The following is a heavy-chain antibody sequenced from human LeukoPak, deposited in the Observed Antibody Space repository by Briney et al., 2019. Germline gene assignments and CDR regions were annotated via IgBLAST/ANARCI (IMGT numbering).Heavy chain of an antibody. V-gene: IGHV4-34*01. CDR3: ARSSTWGYPHFDL. J-gene: IGHJ2*01. CDR2: INHSGSS. D-gene: IGHD7-27*01. CDR1: GGSFSGYY. Sequence: SETLSLTCAVYGGSFSGYYWSWIRQPPGKGLEWIGEINHSGSSNYNPSLKSRVSISVDTSKNQFSLKVNSVTAADTAVYYCARSSTWGYPHFDLWGRGTLVTVSS.